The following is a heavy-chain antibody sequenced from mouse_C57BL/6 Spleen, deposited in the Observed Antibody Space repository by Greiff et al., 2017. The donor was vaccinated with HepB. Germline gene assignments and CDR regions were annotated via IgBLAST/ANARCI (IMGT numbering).Heavy chain of an antibody. CDR3: TTFHYYGSSYGFDY. D-gene: IGHD1-1*01. J-gene: IGHJ2*01. Sequence: VQLKQSGAELVRPGASVKLSCTASGFNIKDYYMHWVKQRPEQGLEWIGRIDPEDGDTEYAPKFQGKATMTADTSSNTAYLQLSSLTSEDTAVYYCTTFHYYGSSYGFDYWGQGTTLTVSS. V-gene: IGHV14-1*01. CDR1: GFNIKDYY. CDR2: IDPEDGDT.